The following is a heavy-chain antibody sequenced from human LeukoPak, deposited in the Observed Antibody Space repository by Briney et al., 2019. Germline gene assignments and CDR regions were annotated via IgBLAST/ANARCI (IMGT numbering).Heavy chain of an antibody. J-gene: IGHJ6*03. CDR1: GGSISSSSYY. CDR3: ARTPVRGDYYYMDV. V-gene: IGHV4-39*07. D-gene: IGHD2-15*01. Sequence: SETLSLTCTVSGGSISSSSYYWGWIRQPPGKGLEWIGSIYYSGSTNYNPSLKSRVTMSVDTSKNQFSLRLSSVTAADTAVYYCARTPVRGDYYYMDVWGKGTTVTISS. CDR2: IYYSGST.